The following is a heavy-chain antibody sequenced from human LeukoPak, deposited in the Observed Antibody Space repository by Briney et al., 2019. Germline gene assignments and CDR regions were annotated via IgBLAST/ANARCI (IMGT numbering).Heavy chain of an antibody. CDR3: AKCGNSGCHLIDY. J-gene: IGHJ4*02. CDR2: ISGRTGGT. Sequence: GGSLRLSCAASGFTFNTNAMSWVRQAPGKGLEWVSAISGRTGGTYYADSVKGRFTISRDNSKSTLYLQMDSLRAEDTAVYYCAKCGNSGCHLIDYWGQGTLITVSS. V-gene: IGHV3-23*01. CDR1: GFTFNTNA. D-gene: IGHD5-12*01.